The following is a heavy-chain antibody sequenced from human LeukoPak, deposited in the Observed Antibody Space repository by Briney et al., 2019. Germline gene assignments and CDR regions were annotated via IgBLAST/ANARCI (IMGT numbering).Heavy chain of an antibody. V-gene: IGHV3-30*03. CDR1: GFTFSSYG. CDR2: VSYDGSK. CDR3: ARGIYYFDY. D-gene: IGHD3-10*01. J-gene: IGHJ4*02. Sequence: GRSLRLSCAASGFTFSSYGMHWVRQAPGKGLEWVAVVSYDGSKYYADSVKGRFTISRDNSKNTLYLQMNSLRAEDTAVYYCARGIYYFDYWGQGTLVTVSS.